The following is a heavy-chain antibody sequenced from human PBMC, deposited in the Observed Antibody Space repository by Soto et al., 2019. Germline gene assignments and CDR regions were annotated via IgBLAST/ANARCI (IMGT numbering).Heavy chain of an antibody. J-gene: IGHJ6*03. Sequence: GSLRLSCAASGFTFSSYSMNWVRQAPGKGLEWVSYISSSSSTIYYADSVKGRFTISRDNAKNSLYLQMNSLRAEDTAVYYCATLPYYYYYMDVWGKGTTVTVSS. CDR1: GFTFSSYS. CDR3: ATLPYYYYYMDV. V-gene: IGHV3-48*01. CDR2: ISSSSSTI.